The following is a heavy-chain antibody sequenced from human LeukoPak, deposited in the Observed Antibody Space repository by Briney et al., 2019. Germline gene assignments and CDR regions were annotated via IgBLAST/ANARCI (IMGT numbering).Heavy chain of an antibody. V-gene: IGHV3-30*03. J-gene: IGHJ4*02. D-gene: IGHD3-10*01. CDR3: ARDLAESYLFDY. CDR2: ISYDGSNK. Sequence: GGSLRLSCAPSGFTFSSYGMHWVRQAPRKGLGWVAVISYDGSNKYYADSVKGRFTISRDNSKNTLYLQMNGLRAEDTAVYFCARDLAESYLFDYWGQGTLVTVSS. CDR1: GFTFSSYG.